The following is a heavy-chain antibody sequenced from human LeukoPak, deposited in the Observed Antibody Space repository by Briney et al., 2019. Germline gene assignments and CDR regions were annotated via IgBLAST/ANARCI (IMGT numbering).Heavy chain of an antibody. CDR1: GFTFSSYD. D-gene: IGHD1-1*01. Sequence: GRSLRLSCAASGFTFSSYDMHWVRQAPGKGLEWVAIISYDGNNKYYGDSVKGRFTISRDNSKNTLYLQMNSLRVEDTAVYYCAKRNGLWGQGTLVTVSS. V-gene: IGHV3-30*18. CDR2: ISYDGNNK. CDR3: AKRNGL. J-gene: IGHJ4*02.